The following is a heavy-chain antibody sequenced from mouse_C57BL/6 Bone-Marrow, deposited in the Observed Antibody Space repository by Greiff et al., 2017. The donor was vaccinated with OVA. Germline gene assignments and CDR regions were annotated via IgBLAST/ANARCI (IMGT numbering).Heavy chain of an antibody. J-gene: IGHJ2*01. CDR1: GYSFTSYG. D-gene: IGHD3-3*01. V-gene: IGHV1-81*01. Sequence: QVQLKQSGAELARPGASVKLSCKASGYSFTSYGISWVKQRTGQGLEWIGEIYPRSGNTYYNEKFKGKATLTADKSSSTAYMELRSLTSEDSAVYFCARWGRGDTLFDYWGQGTTLTVSS. CDR2: IYPRSGNT. CDR3: ARWGRGDTLFDY.